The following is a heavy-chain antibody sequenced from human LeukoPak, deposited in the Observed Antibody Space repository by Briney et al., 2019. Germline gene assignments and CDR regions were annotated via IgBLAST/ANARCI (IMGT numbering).Heavy chain of an antibody. Sequence: ASVKVFCEASGYTFTDYYIHWVRQAPGQGLEWMAWINPNSGGTYYAQNFHDRITLTRDTSISTAYMELSRLRSDDTAIYYCARANALYCSSTSCLFDYWGQGTLVTVSS. D-gene: IGHD2-2*01. CDR1: GYTFTDYY. CDR3: ARANALYCSSTSCLFDY. CDR2: INPNSGGT. V-gene: IGHV1-2*02. J-gene: IGHJ4*02.